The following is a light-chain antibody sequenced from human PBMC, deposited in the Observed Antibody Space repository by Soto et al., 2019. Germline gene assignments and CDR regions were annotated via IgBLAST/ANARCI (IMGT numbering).Light chain of an antibody. J-gene: IGKJ4*01. Sequence: QSLSRVDGSLGERANINCKSSLSLVHSSNNKNYLAWYQQKQGQPXKXXIYWASTRESGVPDRFSGSGSGTDLTITISSLQAEDLEVYYCQQYYYTPLTFGEGTKVDNK. V-gene: IGKV4-1*01. CDR1: LSLVHSSNNKNY. CDR3: QQYYYTPLT. CDR2: WAS.